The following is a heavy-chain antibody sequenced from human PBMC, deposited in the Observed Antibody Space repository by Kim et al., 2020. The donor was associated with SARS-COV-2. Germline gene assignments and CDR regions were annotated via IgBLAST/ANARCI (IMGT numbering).Heavy chain of an antibody. Sequence: GGSLRLSCAASGFTFSSYAMSWVRQAPGKGLEWVSAISGSGGSTYYADSVKGRFTISRDNSKNTLYLQMNSLRAEDTAVYYCAKRRAVGCSGGSCYSESGAFDIWGQGTMVTVSS. CDR3: AKRRAVGCSGGSCYSESGAFDI. J-gene: IGHJ3*02. CDR1: GFTFSSYA. V-gene: IGHV3-23*01. CDR2: ISGSGGST. D-gene: IGHD2-15*01.